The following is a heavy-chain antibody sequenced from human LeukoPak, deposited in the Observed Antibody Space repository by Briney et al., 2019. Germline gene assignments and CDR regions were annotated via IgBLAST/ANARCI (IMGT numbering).Heavy chain of an antibody. CDR2: ISAYNGNT. V-gene: IGHV1-18*01. Sequence: ASVKVSCKASVYTFTSYGISWVRQAPGQGLEWMGWISAYNGNTNYAQTLQGRVTMTPDPSTSTAYLELSSLRSDDTAVYYCAREEFRGAFDIWGQGTMVPVSS. CDR1: VYTFTSYG. D-gene: IGHD3-10*01. J-gene: IGHJ3*02. CDR3: AREEFRGAFDI.